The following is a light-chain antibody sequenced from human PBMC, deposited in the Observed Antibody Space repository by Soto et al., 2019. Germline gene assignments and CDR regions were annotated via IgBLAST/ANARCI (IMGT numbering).Light chain of an antibody. V-gene: IGLV2-14*01. CDR1: TSDVGAYNY. CDR2: DVS. J-gene: IGLJ3*02. Sequence: QSALTQPASGSGSPGQSITISCTGTTSDVGAYNYVSWYQQHPGKAPKLMIYDVSNRPSGISNRFSGSKSGNTASLTISGLQAEDEADYYCSSYTSSSTVMFGGGTKLTVL. CDR3: SSYTSSSTVM.